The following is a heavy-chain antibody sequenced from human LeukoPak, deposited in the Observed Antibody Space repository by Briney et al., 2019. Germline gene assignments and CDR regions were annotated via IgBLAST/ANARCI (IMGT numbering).Heavy chain of an antibody. J-gene: IGHJ4*02. CDR3: ARHVFLNTYGYFDY. V-gene: IGHV4-38-2*02. CDR1: GFSISSGHY. D-gene: IGHD3-10*01. Sequence: SETLSLTCTVSGFSISSGHYWGWVRPPPGAGLEWIGSVYQSGSTYYNPSLKSRVTISVDTSKNQFSLKLSSVTAADTAVYYCARHVFLNTYGYFDYWGQGTLVTVSS. CDR2: VYQSGST.